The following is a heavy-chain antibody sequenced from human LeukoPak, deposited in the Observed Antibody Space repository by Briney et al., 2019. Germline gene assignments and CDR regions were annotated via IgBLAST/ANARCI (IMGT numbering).Heavy chain of an antibody. J-gene: IGHJ4*02. Sequence: ASVKVSCKASGGTFSSFGISRVRQAPGQGLEWMGGIISIFGTTNYAQKFQGRVTITADESTSTVYMELSSLRSEDTGVYYCARDVTGYSLSSGYWGQGTLVTVTS. CDR2: IISIFGTT. CDR1: GGTFSSFG. CDR3: ARDVTGYSLSSGY. V-gene: IGHV1-69*13. D-gene: IGHD3-9*01.